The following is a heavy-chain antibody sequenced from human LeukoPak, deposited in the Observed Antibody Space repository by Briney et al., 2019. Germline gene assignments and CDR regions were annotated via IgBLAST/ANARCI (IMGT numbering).Heavy chain of an antibody. Sequence: PSETLSLTCSVSGGSISSYYWSWIRQPAGKGLEWIGRIYPSGSTNYNPSLKSRVTMSVDTSKNQFSLKLSSVTAADTAVYYCARGRLGGSGSYYNVLDYWGQGTLVTVSS. CDR3: ARGRLGGSGSYYNVLDY. V-gene: IGHV4-4*07. D-gene: IGHD3-10*01. CDR2: IYPSGST. CDR1: GGSISSYY. J-gene: IGHJ4*02.